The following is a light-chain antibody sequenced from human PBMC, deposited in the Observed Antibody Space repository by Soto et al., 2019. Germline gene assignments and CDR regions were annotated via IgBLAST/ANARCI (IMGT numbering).Light chain of an antibody. J-gene: IGLJ1*01. V-gene: IGLV2-14*03. CDR3: SSYTSSSTHV. CDR1: SSDIGSFTF. CDR2: DVN. Sequence: QSALTQPASVSGSPGQSITISCTGTSSDIGSFTFVSWYQQHPGKVPKLMIFDVNRRPSGVSDRFSGSKSGNTASLTISGLQAEDEGDIYCSSYTSSSTHVFGSGTKLTVL.